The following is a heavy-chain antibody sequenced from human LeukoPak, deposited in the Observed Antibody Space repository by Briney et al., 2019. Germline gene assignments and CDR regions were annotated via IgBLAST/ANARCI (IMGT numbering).Heavy chain of an antibody. CDR3: ARDIVVVPLVMGWFDP. D-gene: IGHD2-2*01. J-gene: IGHJ5*02. CDR2: ISGSGRTI. Sequence: GGSLRLSCAASGFTFSDYYMSWVRQAPGKGLEWVSYISGSGRTIYYADSVKGRFTISRDNAKNSLYLQMNSLRAEDTAVYYCARDIVVVPLVMGWFDPWGQGTLVTVSS. V-gene: IGHV3-11*01. CDR1: GFTFSDYY.